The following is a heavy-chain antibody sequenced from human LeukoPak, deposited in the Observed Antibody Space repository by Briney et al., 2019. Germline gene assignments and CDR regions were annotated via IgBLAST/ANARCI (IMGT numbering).Heavy chain of an antibody. V-gene: IGHV4-59*08. J-gene: IGHJ4*02. Sequence: SETLSLTCTVSGGSISNYYWSWIRQPPGKGLEWIGYIYYSGSTNYNPSLKSRVTISVDTSKNQFSLKLNSVTAADTAVYYCARRAYGSGSFNRYYFDYWSQGTLVAVSS. D-gene: IGHD3-10*01. CDR1: GGSISNYY. CDR3: ARRAYGSGSFNRYYFDY. CDR2: IYYSGST.